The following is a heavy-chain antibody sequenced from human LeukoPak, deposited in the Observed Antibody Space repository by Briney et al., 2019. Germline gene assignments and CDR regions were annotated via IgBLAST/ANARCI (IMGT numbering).Heavy chain of an antibody. CDR3: ARGVGGNRGPYYFDY. J-gene: IGHJ4*02. CDR2: ISSSSSYI. D-gene: IGHD1-14*01. Sequence: GGSLRLSCAASGFTFSSYSMNWVRQAPGKGLEWVSSISSSSSYIYYADSVKGRFTISRDNAKNSLYLQMNSLRAEDTAVYYCARGVGGNRGPYYFDYWGQGTLVTVSS. V-gene: IGHV3-21*01. CDR1: GFTFSSYS.